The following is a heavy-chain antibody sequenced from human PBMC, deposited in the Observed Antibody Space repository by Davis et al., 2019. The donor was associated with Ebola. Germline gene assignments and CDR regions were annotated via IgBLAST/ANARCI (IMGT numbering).Heavy chain of an antibody. CDR3: AKEAGQGSSWDYFDY. V-gene: IGHV3-9*03. J-gene: IGHJ4*02. Sequence: PGGSLRLSCAASGFTFDDYAMHWVRQAPGKGLEWVSGISWNSGSIGYADSVKGRFTISRDNAKNSLYLQMNSLRAEDMALYYCAKEAGQGSSWDYFDYWGQGTLVTVSS. CDR2: ISWNSGSI. D-gene: IGHD6-13*01. CDR1: GFTFDDYA.